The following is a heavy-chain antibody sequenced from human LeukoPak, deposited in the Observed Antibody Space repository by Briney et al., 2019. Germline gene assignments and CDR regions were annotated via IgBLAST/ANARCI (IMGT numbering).Heavy chain of an antibody. CDR1: GFTFSSYA. V-gene: IGHV3-30*04. CDR2: ISYDGSNK. J-gene: IGHJ3*02. Sequence: GGCLRLSCAASGFTFSSYAMHWVRQAPGKGLEWVAVISYDGSNKYYADSVKGRFTISRDNSKNTLYLQMNSLRAEDTAVYYCASPTTELDNDAFDIWGQGTMVTVSS. CDR3: ASPTTELDNDAFDI. D-gene: IGHD4-17*01.